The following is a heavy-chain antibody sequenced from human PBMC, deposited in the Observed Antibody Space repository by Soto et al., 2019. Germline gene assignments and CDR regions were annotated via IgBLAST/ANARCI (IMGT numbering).Heavy chain of an antibody. J-gene: IGHJ6*02. CDR3: SGCSGGACHQNYGMDV. CDR2: ISPSTSHI. Sequence: EVHLVESGGGLVKPGGSLRLSCAVSGFTFSSCTMNWVRQAPGKGLKWVSSISPSTSHIYYADSVKGRFTISRDNAKNSLFLQMNSLRAEDTAVYYCSGCSGGACHQNYGMDVWGQGTTVTVSS. CDR1: GFTFSSCT. D-gene: IGHD2-15*01. V-gene: IGHV3-21*01.